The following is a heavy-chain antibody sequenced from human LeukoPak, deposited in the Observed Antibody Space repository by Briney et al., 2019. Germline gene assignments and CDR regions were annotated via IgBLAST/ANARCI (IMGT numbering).Heavy chain of an antibody. Sequence: HPGGSLRLSCAASGFTFSSYAMHWVRQAPGKGLEWVAVISYDGSNKYHADSVKGRFTISRDNSKNTLYLQMNSLRAEDTAVYYCAGGLRLRALFDYWGQGTLVTVSS. CDR1: GFTFSSYA. CDR3: AGGLRLRALFDY. CDR2: ISYDGSNK. J-gene: IGHJ4*02. D-gene: IGHD3-10*01. V-gene: IGHV3-30-3*01.